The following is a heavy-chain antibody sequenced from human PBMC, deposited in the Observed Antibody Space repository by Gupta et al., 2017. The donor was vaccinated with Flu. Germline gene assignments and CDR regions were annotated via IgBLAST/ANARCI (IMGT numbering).Heavy chain of an antibody. V-gene: IGHV3-23*01. Sequence: VQLLESGGGLVQHGGSLRLSCAVSGFTFSSYALSWVRPAPGKGLEWVSAMSGSGGSTYYADSVKGRFTISRDNSKNTLYLQRNSLRAEDTAVYYCAKVPFIVGATHFDYWGQGTLVTGSS. CDR1: GFTFSSYA. CDR2: MSGSGGST. D-gene: IGHD1-26*01. J-gene: IGHJ4*02. CDR3: AKVPFIVGATHFDY.